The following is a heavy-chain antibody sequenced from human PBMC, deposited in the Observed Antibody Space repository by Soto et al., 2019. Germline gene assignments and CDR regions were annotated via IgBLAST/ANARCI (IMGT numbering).Heavy chain of an antibody. J-gene: IGHJ6*02. V-gene: IGHV1-46*01. D-gene: IGHD6-6*01. CDR3: ARGGPRQLVIYGMDV. CDR2: INPSGGIT. Sequence: AAVKVSCKASGYTFSSYYMHWVRQAPGQGLEWMGIINPSGGITNYAQKFQGRVTMTRDTSTRTVYMELSSLRSEDTAVYYCARGGPRQLVIYGMDVWGQGTTVTVSS. CDR1: GYTFSSYY.